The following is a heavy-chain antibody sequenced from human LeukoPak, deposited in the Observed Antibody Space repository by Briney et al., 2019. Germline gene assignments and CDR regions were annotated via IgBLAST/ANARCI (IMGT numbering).Heavy chain of an antibody. D-gene: IGHD6-13*01. V-gene: IGHV3-48*02. CDR2: ISSSSSTI. J-gene: IGHJ5*02. CDR3: ARDRSSWPSWFDP. Sequence: PGGSLRLSCAASGFTFSSYAMSWVRQAPGKGLEWVSYISSSSSTIYYADSVKGRFTISRDNAKNSLYLQMNSLRDEDTAVYYCARDRSSWPSWFDPWGQGTVVTVSS. CDR1: GFTFSSYA.